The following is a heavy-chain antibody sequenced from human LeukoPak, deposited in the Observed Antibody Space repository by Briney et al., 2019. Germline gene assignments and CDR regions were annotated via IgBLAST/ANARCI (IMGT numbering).Heavy chain of an antibody. CDR2: INHSGST. J-gene: IGHJ4*02. V-gene: IGHV4-34*01. CDR3: ASNLAFGGDDC. CDR1: GGSFSGYH. D-gene: IGHD3-16*01. Sequence: SETLSLTCAVYGGSFSGYHWSWIRQPPGKGLEWIGEINHSGSTNYNPSLKSRVTISVDTSKNQFSLKLSSVTAADTAVYYCASNLAFGGDDCWGQGTLVTVSS.